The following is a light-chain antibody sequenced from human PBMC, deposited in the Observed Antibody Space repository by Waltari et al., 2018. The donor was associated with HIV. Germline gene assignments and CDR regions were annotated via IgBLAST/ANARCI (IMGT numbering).Light chain of an antibody. V-gene: IGKV3-20*01. CDR1: ETIRSSY. CDR2: GAS. Sequence: DIVLTLSTHTLSFSPGARATLSCRASETIRSSYLAWYQQKPGQPPRLLIYGASRRATGIPDRFSGSGSGTDFTLTISRLEPEDVAVYYCHMWGRLVFTFGGGTKVEIK. CDR3: HMWGRLVFT. J-gene: IGKJ4*01.